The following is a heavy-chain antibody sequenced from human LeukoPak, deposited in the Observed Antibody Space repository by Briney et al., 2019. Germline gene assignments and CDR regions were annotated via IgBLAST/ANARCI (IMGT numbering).Heavy chain of an antibody. Sequence: SGGSLRLSCAASGFSFSDWYTSWIRQAPGGRLEWISYITGTGRTTHYAASVRGRFAISRDNAKNSLSLQMNSLTPEDTAVYYCVEDLWEPHWGQGTLVTVSS. V-gene: IGHV3-11*01. CDR2: ITGTGRTT. D-gene: IGHD1-26*01. CDR3: VEDLWEPH. CDR1: GFSFSDWY. J-gene: IGHJ4*02.